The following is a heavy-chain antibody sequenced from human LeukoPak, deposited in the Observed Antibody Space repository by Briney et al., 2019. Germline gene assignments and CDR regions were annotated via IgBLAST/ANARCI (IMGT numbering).Heavy chain of an antibody. CDR2: IWYDGSNK. Sequence: PGRSLRLSCAASGFTFSSYGMHWVRQAPGKGLEWVAVIWYDGSNKYYADSVKGRFTISRDNSKNTLYLQMNSLRAEDTAVYYCAGFSGYQLKEFDYWGQGTLVTVSS. J-gene: IGHJ4*02. CDR1: GFTFSSYG. CDR3: AGFSGYQLKEFDY. V-gene: IGHV3-33*01. D-gene: IGHD2-2*01.